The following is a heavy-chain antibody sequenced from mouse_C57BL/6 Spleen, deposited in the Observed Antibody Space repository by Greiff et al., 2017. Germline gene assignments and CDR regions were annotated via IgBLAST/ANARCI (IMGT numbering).Heavy chain of an antibody. V-gene: IGHV8-12*01. CDR3: ARGYYYGSSYPWYFDV. J-gene: IGHJ1*03. D-gene: IGHD1-1*01. CDR2: IYWDDDK. Sequence: QVTLKESGPGILQSSQTLSLTCSFSGFSLSTSGMGVSWIRQPSGKGLEWLAHIYWDDDKRYNPSLKSRLTISKDTSRNQVFLKITSVDTADTATYYCARGYYYGSSYPWYFDVWGTGTTVTVSS. CDR1: GFSLSTSGMG.